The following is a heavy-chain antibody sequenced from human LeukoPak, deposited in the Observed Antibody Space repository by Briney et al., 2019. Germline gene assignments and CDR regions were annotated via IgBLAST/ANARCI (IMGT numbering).Heavy chain of an antibody. V-gene: IGHV3-21*01. CDR2: ISSSSSYI. CDR3: ARIRDYNDSSGIEDY. Sequence: PGGSLRLSCAASGFTFSSYSMNWVRQAPGKGLEWVPSISSSSSYIYYADSVKGRFTISRDNAKNSLYLQMNSLRAEDTAVYYCARIRDYNDSSGIEDYWGQGTLVTVSS. D-gene: IGHD3-22*01. CDR1: GFTFSSYS. J-gene: IGHJ4*02.